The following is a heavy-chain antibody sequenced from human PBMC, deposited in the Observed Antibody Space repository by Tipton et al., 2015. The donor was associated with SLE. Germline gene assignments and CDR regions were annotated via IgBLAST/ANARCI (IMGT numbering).Heavy chain of an antibody. CDR1: GDSISSGSDY. V-gene: IGHV4-61*09. J-gene: IGHJ4*02. CDR3: ARVTGEEGY. Sequence: TLSLTCTVSGDSISSGSDYWSWIRQPAGKGLEWIGYIYTSGSTNYNPSLKSRLTISVDTSKNQFSLKLSSVTAADTAVYYCARVTGEEGYWGQGTLVTVSS. D-gene: IGHD7-27*01. CDR2: IYTSGST.